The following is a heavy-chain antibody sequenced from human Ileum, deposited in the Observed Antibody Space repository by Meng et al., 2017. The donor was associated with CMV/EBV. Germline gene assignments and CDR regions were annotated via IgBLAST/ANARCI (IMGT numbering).Heavy chain of an antibody. J-gene: IGHJ4*02. CDR1: GGSISTYS. CDR3: AREENTVNQFEY. V-gene: IGHV4-4*07. Sequence: QVHLQEWGPGLVKPSETLSPTGPVSGGSISTYSGTWVRQPAGKGLEWIGRINAGGSTNDNPSLKSRVTMSVDTSKNQFSLKVTSVTAADTAVYYCAREENTVNQFEYWGQGTLVTVSS. CDR2: INAGGST. D-gene: IGHD4-17*01.